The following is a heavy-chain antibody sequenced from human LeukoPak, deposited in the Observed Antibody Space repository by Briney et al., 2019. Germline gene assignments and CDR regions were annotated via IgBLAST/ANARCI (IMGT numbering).Heavy chain of an antibody. CDR3: ARDLEYSGSYSPGNY. V-gene: IGHV1-69*05. CDR2: IIPIFGTA. CDR1: GGTFSSYA. D-gene: IGHD1-26*01. J-gene: IGHJ4*02. Sequence: SVKVSCKASGGTFSSYAISWVRQAPGQGLEWMGGIIPIFGTANYAQKFQGRVTITTDESTSTAYMELSSLRSEDTAVYYCARDLEYSGSYSPGNYWGQGTLVTVSS.